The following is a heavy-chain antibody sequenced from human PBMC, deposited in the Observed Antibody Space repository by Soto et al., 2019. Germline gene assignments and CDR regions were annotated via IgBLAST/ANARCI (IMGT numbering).Heavy chain of an antibody. V-gene: IGHV6-1*01. CDR2: TYYRSKWYN. CDR1: GDSVSSNIAA. Sequence: SQTLSLPCAISGDSVSSNIAASNWIRQSPSSGLEWLGRTYYRSKWYNDYAVSVKSRITIIPDTSKNQFSLQLNSVTPEDTAVYYCARGVAAAGMNYYYYGMDVWGQGTTVTVSS. J-gene: IGHJ6*02. D-gene: IGHD6-13*01. CDR3: ARGVAAAGMNYYYYGMDV.